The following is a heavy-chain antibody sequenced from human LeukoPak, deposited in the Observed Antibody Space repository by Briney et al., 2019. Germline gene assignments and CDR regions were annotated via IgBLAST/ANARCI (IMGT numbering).Heavy chain of an antibody. Sequence: PGRSLRLSCAASGFTFSSYAMHWVRQAPGKGLEWVAVISYDGSNKYYADSVKGRFTISRDNSKNTLYLQMNSLRAEDTAVYYCARDRGDPWIQLPYYFDYWGQGTLVTVSS. CDR1: GFTFSSYA. CDR2: ISYDGSNK. V-gene: IGHV3-30-3*01. D-gene: IGHD5-18*01. CDR3: ARDRGDPWIQLPYYFDY. J-gene: IGHJ4*02.